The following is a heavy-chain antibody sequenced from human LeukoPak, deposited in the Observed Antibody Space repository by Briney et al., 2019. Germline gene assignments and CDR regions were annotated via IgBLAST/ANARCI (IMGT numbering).Heavy chain of an antibody. CDR1: GFTFSRNT. CDR2: ISSSSSTI. CDR3: ARSKRNGFDI. Sequence: GGSLRLSCAASGFTFSRNTMNWVRQAPGKGLEWVSYISSSSSTIYYADSVKGRFTISRDNAMNSVYLQMNSLRAEDTAVYYCARSKRNGFDIWGQGTMVTVSS. J-gene: IGHJ3*02. V-gene: IGHV3-48*01.